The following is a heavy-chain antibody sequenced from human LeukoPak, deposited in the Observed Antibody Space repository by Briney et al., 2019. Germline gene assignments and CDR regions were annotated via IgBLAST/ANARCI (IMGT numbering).Heavy chain of an antibody. J-gene: IGHJ1*01. V-gene: IGHV4-59*01. Sequence: SETLSLTCTVSGDSISTDYWSWIRQPPGKGLEWIAYIYYSGSTNYNPTLKSRVTISVDTSKNQFSLKLNSVTAADTAVYYCAKAGYLEYFRHWGQGTLVTVSS. CDR1: GDSISTDY. CDR3: AKAGYLEYFRH. CDR2: IYYSGST. D-gene: IGHD5-12*01.